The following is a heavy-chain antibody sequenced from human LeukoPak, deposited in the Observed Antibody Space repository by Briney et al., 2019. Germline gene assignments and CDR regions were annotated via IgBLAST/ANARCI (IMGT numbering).Heavy chain of an antibody. CDR2: ISGSGGST. D-gene: IGHD3-16*02. CDR3: ASYDYVWGSYRTPFDY. V-gene: IGHV3-23*01. Sequence: GGSLRLSCAASGFTFSSYAMSWVRQAPGKGLEWVSAISGSGGSTYYADSVKGRFTISRDNSKNTLCLQMNSLRAEDTAVYYCASYDYVWGSYRTPFDYWGQGTLVTVSS. J-gene: IGHJ4*02. CDR1: GFTFSSYA.